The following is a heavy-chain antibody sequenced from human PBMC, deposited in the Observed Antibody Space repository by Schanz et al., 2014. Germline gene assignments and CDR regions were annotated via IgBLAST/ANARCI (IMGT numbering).Heavy chain of an antibody. CDR1: GFTFSAYG. J-gene: IGHJ5*02. CDR3: AKDMNREATAPES. V-gene: IGHV3-33*06. D-gene: IGHD5-12*01. CDR2: IWYDGNNK. Sequence: QVQLVESGGGVVQPGRSLRLSCAASGFTFSAYGMHWVRQAPGKGLEWVAVIWYDGNNKYYADSVKGRFTISRDNSKNTLYLQMNSLRAEDTAVYYCAKDMNREATAPESWGQGTLVVVSS.